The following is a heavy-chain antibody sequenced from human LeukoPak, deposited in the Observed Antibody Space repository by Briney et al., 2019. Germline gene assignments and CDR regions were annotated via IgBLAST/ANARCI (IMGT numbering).Heavy chain of an antibody. CDR3: ARAALGREVFDY. D-gene: IGHD2-15*01. CDR1: GYTFTGYY. J-gene: IGHJ4*02. V-gene: IGHV1-2*02. CDR2: INPNNGGT. Sequence: ASVKVSCKASGYTFTGYYMHWVRQAPGQGLEWRGWINPNNGGTNYAQKFQGRVTMTRDTSISTAYMELSRLKSDDTAVYYCARAALGREVFDYWGQGTLVTVSS.